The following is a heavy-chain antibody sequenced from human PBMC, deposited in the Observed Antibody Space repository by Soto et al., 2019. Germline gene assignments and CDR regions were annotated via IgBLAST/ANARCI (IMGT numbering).Heavy chain of an antibody. Sequence: QVQLVESGGGLVKPGGSLRLSCAASGLTFSDYYMSWIRQAPGKGLEWVSYISSSGSSTYYVDSVKGRFTISRDNAKNSLYLQMNSLRAEDTDVYYCASHTSYSSGWAFDYWGQGTLVTISS. CDR3: ASHTSYSSGWAFDY. J-gene: IGHJ4*02. CDR1: GLTFSDYY. D-gene: IGHD6-19*01. V-gene: IGHV3-11*01. CDR2: ISSSGSST.